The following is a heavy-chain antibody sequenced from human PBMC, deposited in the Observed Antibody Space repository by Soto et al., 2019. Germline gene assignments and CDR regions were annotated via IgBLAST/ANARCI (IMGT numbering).Heavy chain of an antibody. CDR3: ARGSQILRFLEWLSDIDY. V-gene: IGHV1-58*01. CDR1: GFTFTSSA. J-gene: IGHJ4*02. CDR2: IVVDSGNT. D-gene: IGHD3-3*01. Sequence: SVKVSCKASGFTFTSSAVEWVRQARGQRLEWMGWIVVDSGNTDYAQKFQERVTMTRDISISTAYMELSSLRSEDTAVYYCARGSQILRFLEWLSDIDYWGQGTLVTVS.